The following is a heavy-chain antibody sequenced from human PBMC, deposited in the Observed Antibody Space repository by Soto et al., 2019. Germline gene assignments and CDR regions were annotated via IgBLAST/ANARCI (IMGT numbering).Heavy chain of an antibody. CDR2: VYPGDSET. V-gene: IGHV5-51*01. D-gene: IGHD5-12*01. CDR3: ARSREGGYGGYDAPLDY. Sequence: PGESLKISCKTFGYTFTTYWIAWVRQVPGKGLEWMGIVYPGDSETRYNPSFQGQVTISADKSVSTAYLQWSRLKASDTAMYYCARSREGGYGGYDAPLDYWGQGTPVTVSS. J-gene: IGHJ4*02. CDR1: GYTFTTYW.